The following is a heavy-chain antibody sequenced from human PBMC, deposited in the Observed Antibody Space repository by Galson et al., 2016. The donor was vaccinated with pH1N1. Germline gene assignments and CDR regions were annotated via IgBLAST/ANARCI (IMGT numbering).Heavy chain of an antibody. V-gene: IGHV3-21*01. D-gene: IGHD1-7*01. CDR3: ARDQAIELSDAFDI. J-gene: IGHJ3*02. CDR2: ISSSSSYI. CDR1: GISFGSYG. Sequence: SLRLSCAVSGISFGSYGMSWVRQVPGKGLEWVSSISSSSSYIYYADSVKGRFTISRDNAKNSLYLQMNSLRAEDTAVYYCARDQAIELSDAFDIWGQGTMVTVSS.